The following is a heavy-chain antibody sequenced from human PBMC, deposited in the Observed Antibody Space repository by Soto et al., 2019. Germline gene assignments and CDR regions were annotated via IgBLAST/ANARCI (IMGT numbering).Heavy chain of an antibody. CDR2: IIPIFGTT. J-gene: IGHJ5*02. CDR3: ARDRTDSGYYTNWLDP. CDR1: GGTFGSDA. D-gene: IGHD3-22*01. V-gene: IGHV1-69*06. Sequence: VKFSCKASGGTFGSDAITWVRQAPGQGLEWVGRIIPIFGTTNYAQNLQGRVTISADKSTLTSYMELHSLTSDDTALYYCARDRTDSGYYTNWLDPWGQGTQVTVSS.